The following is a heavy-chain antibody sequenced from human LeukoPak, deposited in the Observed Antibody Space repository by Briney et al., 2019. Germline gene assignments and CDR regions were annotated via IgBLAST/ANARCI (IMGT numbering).Heavy chain of an antibody. CDR1: GFSPSSYW. CDR2: IDNDGTHT. Sequence: GGSLRLSCVTSGFSPSSYWMHWVRQAPGPGPVWVSYIDNDGTHTTYADSVRGRFTVSRDNAKNTLYLQMTGLRAEDTAVYYCTRGGFNHNMDVWGKGTTVTVSS. J-gene: IGHJ6*03. V-gene: IGHV3-74*01. CDR3: TRGGFNHNMDV.